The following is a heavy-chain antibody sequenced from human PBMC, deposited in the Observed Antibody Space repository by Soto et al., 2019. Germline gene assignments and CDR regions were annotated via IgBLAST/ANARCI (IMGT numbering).Heavy chain of an antibody. Sequence: GGSLRLSCAASGFTFSSYAMSWVRQAPGKGLEWVSAISGSGGSTYYADSVKGRFTISRDNSKNTLYLQMNSLRAEDTAVYYCAKDSYTYYYDSSGPQVFDYWGRGTLVTVSS. V-gene: IGHV3-23*01. CDR2: ISGSGGST. D-gene: IGHD3-22*01. CDR3: AKDSYTYYYDSSGPQVFDY. J-gene: IGHJ4*02. CDR1: GFTFSSYA.